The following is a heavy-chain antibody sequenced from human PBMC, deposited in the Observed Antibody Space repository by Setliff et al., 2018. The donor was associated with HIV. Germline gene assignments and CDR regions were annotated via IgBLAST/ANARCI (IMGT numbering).Heavy chain of an antibody. Sequence: GGSLRLSCAASGFTFSSAWMIWVRQAPGKGLDWVGLISGTTDYAAPVKGRFTISRDDSRNTLFLHMSDLKTEDTAVYYCAREFSGTRYRYFDSWGQGTLVTVSS. CDR2: ISGTT. CDR1: GFTFSSAW. V-gene: IGHV3-15*01. J-gene: IGHJ4*02. CDR3: AREFSGTRYRYFDS. D-gene: IGHD5-12*01.